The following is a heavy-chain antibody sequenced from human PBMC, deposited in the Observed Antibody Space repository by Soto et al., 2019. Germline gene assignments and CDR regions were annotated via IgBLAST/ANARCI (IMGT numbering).Heavy chain of an antibody. CDR2: ISGSGGST. Sequence: EVQLLESGGGLVQPGGSLRLSCAASGFTFSSYAMSWVRQAPGKGLEWVSAISGSGGSTYYADSVKGRFTISRDNSKNPLYLQMNGLRAEDTAVYYWAKGGTYSRRKGRRTGPTAGGGDWGQGTLVTVSS. CDR1: GFTFSSYA. V-gene: IGHV3-23*01. CDR3: AKGGTYSRRKGRRTGPTAGGGD. J-gene: IGHJ4*02. D-gene: IGHD1-1*01.